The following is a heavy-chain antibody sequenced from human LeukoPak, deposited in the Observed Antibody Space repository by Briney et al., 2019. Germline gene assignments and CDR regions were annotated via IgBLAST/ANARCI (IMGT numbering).Heavy chain of an antibody. CDR3: ARLRSGWDFDY. CDR2: ISPGDSDT. J-gene: IGHJ4*02. CDR1: GYSFTSYW. Sequence: GESLKISCKGSGYSFTSYWIGWVRQMPGKGLEWMGIISPGDSDTRYSPSFQGQASISADKSISTAYLQWISVKASDTAMYYCARLRSGWDFDYWGQGSLVTVSS. D-gene: IGHD6-19*01. V-gene: IGHV5-51*01.